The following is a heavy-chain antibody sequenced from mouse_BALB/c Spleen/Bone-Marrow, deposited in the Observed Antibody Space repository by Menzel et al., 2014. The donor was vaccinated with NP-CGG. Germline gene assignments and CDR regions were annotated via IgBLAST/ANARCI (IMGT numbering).Heavy chain of an antibody. Sequence: EVKLVESGGGLVQPGGSLKLSCAASGFTFSSYGMSWVRQTPDKRLELVATINSNGGSTYYPDCVKGRFTISRDNAKNTLYLQMSSLKSEDTAMYYCARGLGFFDYWGQGTTLTVSS. D-gene: IGHD4-1*01. CDR2: INSNGGST. V-gene: IGHV5-6-3*01. CDR3: ARGLGFFDY. CDR1: GFTFSSYG. J-gene: IGHJ2*01.